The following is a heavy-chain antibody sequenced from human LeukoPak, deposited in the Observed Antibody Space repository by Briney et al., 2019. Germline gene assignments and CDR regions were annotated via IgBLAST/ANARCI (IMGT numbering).Heavy chain of an antibody. CDR2: IYGSGIT. Sequence: SETLSLTCTVSGGSIISNYWSWIRQSAGTGLEWIGRIYGSGITDYNPSLKSRVTMSLDTSRKQFSLGLTSVTAADTAVYYCARLKFYDSTGYSPGYYMDVWGKGTTVSVFS. J-gene: IGHJ6*03. CDR1: GGSIISNY. D-gene: IGHD3-22*01. V-gene: IGHV4-4*07. CDR3: ARLKFYDSTGYSPGYYMDV.